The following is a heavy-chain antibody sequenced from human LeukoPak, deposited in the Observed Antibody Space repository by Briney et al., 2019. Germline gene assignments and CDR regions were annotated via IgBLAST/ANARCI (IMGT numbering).Heavy chain of an antibody. D-gene: IGHD3-3*01. V-gene: IGHV3-21*01. Sequence: PGGSLRLSCAASGFTVSSNYMSWVRQAPGKGLEWVSSISSSSSYIYYADSVKGRFTISRDNAKNSLYLQMNSLRAEDTAVYYCARPYYDFWSGPGDAQRAEYFQHWGQGTLVTVSS. J-gene: IGHJ1*01. CDR3: ARPYYDFWSGPGDAQRAEYFQH. CDR1: GFTVSSNY. CDR2: ISSSSSYI.